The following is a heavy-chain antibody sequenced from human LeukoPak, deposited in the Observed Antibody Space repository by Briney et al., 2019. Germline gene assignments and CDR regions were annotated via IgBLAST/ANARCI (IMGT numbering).Heavy chain of an antibody. CDR1: GYRFTSYW. CDR3: ASRVANYYYDSSRVGAFDI. D-gene: IGHD3-22*01. CDR2: IYPGDSDT. J-gene: IGHJ3*02. Sequence: GESLKISCKGSGYRFTSYWIGWVRQMPGKGLEWMGIIYPGDSDTRYSPSFQGQVTISADKSISTAYLQWSSLKASDTAMYYCASRVANYYYDSSRVGAFDIWGQGTMVTVSS. V-gene: IGHV5-51*01.